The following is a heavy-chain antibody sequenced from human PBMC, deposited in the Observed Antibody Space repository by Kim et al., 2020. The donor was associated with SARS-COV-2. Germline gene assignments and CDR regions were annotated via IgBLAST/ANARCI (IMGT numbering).Heavy chain of an antibody. D-gene: IGHD3-10*01. J-gene: IGHJ6*02. V-gene: IGHV4-59*13. Sequence: SETLSLTCTVSGGSISSYYWSWIRQPPGKGLEWIGYIYYSGSTNYNPSLKSRVTISVDTSKNQFSLKLSSVTAADTAVYYCAYAGDYYGMDVWCQGSTVT. CDR1: GGSISSYY. CDR3: AYAGDYYGMDV. CDR2: IYYSGST.